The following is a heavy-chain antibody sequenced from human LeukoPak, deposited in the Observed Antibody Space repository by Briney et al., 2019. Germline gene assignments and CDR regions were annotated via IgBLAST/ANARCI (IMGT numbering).Heavy chain of an antibody. V-gene: IGHV1-2*02. Sequence: ASVKVSCKASGYTFTGYYMHWVRQAPGQGLEWMGWINPNSGGTNYAQKFQGRVTMTRDTSISTAYMELSRLRSDDTAVYYCARGRDYGDSYYYYYYMDVWGKGTTVTVSS. CDR2: INPNSGGT. J-gene: IGHJ6*03. CDR3: ARGRDYGDSYYYYYYMDV. CDR1: GYTFTGYY. D-gene: IGHD4-17*01.